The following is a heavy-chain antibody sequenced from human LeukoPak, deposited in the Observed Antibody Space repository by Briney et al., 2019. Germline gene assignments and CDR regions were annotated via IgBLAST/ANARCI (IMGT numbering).Heavy chain of an antibody. CDR1: GYTFTSYY. J-gene: IGHJ3*02. D-gene: IGHD1-26*01. Sequence: RASVNVSCKASGYTFTSYYMNWVRQAPGQGLEWMGIINPSGGDTSYTQKFQGRVTMTRDTSTSTVYVELSSLRSEDTAVYYCAREVGNAAAFDIWGQGTMVTVSS. CDR2: INPSGGDT. CDR3: AREVGNAAAFDI. V-gene: IGHV1-46*01.